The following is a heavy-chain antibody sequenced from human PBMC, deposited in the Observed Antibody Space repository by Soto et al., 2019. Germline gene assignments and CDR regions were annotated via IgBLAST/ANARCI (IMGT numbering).Heavy chain of an antibody. V-gene: IGHV4-34*01. CDR2: INHSGST. D-gene: IGHD3-9*01. CDR3: ARIVLTGYYSYKIDY. J-gene: IGHJ4*02. CDR1: GGSFSGYY. Sequence: SETLSLTCAVYGGSFSGYYWSWIRQPPGKGLEWIGEINHSGSTNYNPSLKSRVTISVDTSKNQFSLKLSSVTAADTAVYYCARIVLTGYYSYKIDYWGQGTLVTVSS.